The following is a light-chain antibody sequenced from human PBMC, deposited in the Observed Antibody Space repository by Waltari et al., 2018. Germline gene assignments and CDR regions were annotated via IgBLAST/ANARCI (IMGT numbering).Light chain of an antibody. CDR1: SSDVGGYNY. CDR3: SSYTSSSTLV. V-gene: IGLV2-14*01. Sequence: QSALTQPASVSGSPGQSITISCTGTSSDVGGYNYVSWYQQHPGKAPKLVIYEVSNRPSGVSNLVSGSKSGNTASLTISGLQAEDEADYYCSSYTSSSTLVFGGGTKLTVL. J-gene: IGLJ2*01. CDR2: EVS.